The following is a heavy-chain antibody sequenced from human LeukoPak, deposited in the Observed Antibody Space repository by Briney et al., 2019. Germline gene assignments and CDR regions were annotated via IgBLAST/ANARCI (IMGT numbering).Heavy chain of an antibody. CDR2: VHYSGST. J-gene: IGHJ3*02. Sequence: PSETLSLTCTVSGVSIFSSYWNWVRQPPGKGLEWIGYVHYSGSTYYNPSLKSRVTISVDTSKNQFSLKLSSVTAADTAVYYCAREGVVPAANDAFDIWGQGTMVTVSS. CDR1: GVSIFSSY. V-gene: IGHV4-59*12. D-gene: IGHD2-2*01. CDR3: AREGVVPAANDAFDI.